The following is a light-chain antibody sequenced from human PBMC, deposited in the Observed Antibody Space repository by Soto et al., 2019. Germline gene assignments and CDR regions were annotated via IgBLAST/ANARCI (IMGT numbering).Light chain of an antibody. J-gene: IGKJ1*01. CDR3: QHYNSYSEA. CDR2: KAS. V-gene: IGKV1-5*03. Sequence: DIHMTQSPSTLWASVGARVTIPCRASQTISSWLAWYQQKPGKAPKLLIYKASTLKSGVPSRFSGSGSGTEFTLTISSLQPDDFATYYCQHYNSYSEAFGQGTKVDIK. CDR1: QTISSW.